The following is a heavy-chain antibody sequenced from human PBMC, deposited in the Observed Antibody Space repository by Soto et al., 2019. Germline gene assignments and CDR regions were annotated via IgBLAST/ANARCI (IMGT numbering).Heavy chain of an antibody. CDR1: GDSVSSNSAA. D-gene: IGHD3-22*01. V-gene: IGHV6-1*01. Sequence: SQTLSLTCAISGDSVSSNSAACNWIRQSPSRGLEWLGRTYYRSKWYNDYAVSVKSRITINPDTSKNQFSLQLNSVTPEDTAVYYCARETVYYDSSGYYYFDYWGQGTLVTVSS. CDR2: TYYRSKWYN. J-gene: IGHJ4*02. CDR3: ARETVYYDSSGYYYFDY.